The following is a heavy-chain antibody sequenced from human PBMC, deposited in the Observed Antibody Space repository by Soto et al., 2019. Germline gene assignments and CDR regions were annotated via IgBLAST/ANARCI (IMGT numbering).Heavy chain of an antibody. J-gene: IGHJ4*02. V-gene: IGHV1-69*08. CDR1: GGTFSPYT. CDR2: IIPFHGVT. Sequence: QVQLVQSGAEVKKPGSSVKVSCKASGGTFSPYTINWVRQAPGQGLGWMGRIIPFHGVTNYAQKFQARVTITADKSTSTAYMELSGLRFEDTAMYYCTRDWEITVSTWSFGGFWGRGTLVTVSS. CDR3: TRDWEITVSTWSFGGF. D-gene: IGHD3-10*01.